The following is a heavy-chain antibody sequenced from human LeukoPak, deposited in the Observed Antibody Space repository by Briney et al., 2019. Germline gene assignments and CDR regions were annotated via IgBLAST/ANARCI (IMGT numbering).Heavy chain of an antibody. V-gene: IGHV3-23*01. D-gene: IGHD2-15*01. CDR1: GFTLGNYV. CDR2: IHYIGDST. J-gene: IGHJ4*02. Sequence: GGSLRLSCAASGFTLGNYVMSWVRQAPGKGLKWVSSIHYIGDSTYYADSVKGRFTISRDDSKSTLFLEMNSLRAEDTAVYYCATDRATQYFDYWGQGTLVSVSS. CDR3: ATDRATQYFDY.